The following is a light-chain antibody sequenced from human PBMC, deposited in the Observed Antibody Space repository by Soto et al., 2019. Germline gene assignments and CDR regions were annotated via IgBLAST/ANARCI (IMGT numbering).Light chain of an antibody. Sequence: ETQMTQSPCTLSGSLGDRVTITCRASRSISNWVAWYQQKPGKAPRLLISDASDLERGVPSRFSGSGSGTEFTLTITNLQTDDIATYYCQQYDSYSWTCGQGTKGDIK. CDR2: DAS. CDR1: RSISNW. CDR3: QQYDSYSWT. J-gene: IGKJ1*01. V-gene: IGKV1-5*01.